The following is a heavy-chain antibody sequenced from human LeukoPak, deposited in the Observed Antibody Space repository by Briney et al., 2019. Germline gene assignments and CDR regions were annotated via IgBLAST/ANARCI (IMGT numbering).Heavy chain of an antibody. V-gene: IGHV4-59*01. CDR3: ARDSGTTGEVKFDP. D-gene: IGHD3-10*01. Sequence: SETLSLTCTVSGGSISTYYWSWIRQPPGKGLEWIGYIYYTGSTNYNPSLKSRVTISVDTSKNQFSLKLSSVTAADTAVYYCARDSGTTGEVKFDPWGQGTLVTVSS. CDR2: IYYTGST. CDR1: GGSISTYY. J-gene: IGHJ5*02.